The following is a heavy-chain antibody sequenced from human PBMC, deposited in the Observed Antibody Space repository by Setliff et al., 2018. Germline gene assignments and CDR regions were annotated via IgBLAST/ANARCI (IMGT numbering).Heavy chain of an antibody. CDR2: IYTSGST. D-gene: IGHD6-13*01. Sequence: SETLSLTCTVSGGSVGSGSYYWSWIRQPAGKGLEWIGRIYTSGSTNYNPSLKSRVAISVDTSKNQFSLRLSSVTAADTAVYYCARAGVLSAAGTVYYYYGMDVWGQGTTVTVSS. CDR1: GGSVGSGSYY. CDR3: ARAGVLSAAGTVYYYYGMDV. J-gene: IGHJ6*02. V-gene: IGHV4-61*02.